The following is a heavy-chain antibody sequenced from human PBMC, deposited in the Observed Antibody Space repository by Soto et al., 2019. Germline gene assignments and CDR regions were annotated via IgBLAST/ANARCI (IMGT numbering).Heavy chain of an antibody. CDR3: ARDIGCSGGSCYPYYFDY. D-gene: IGHD2-15*01. CDR2: IIPIFGTA. CDR1: GGTFSSYA. Sequence: QVQLVQSGAKVKKPGSSVKVSCKASGGTFSSYAISWVRQAPGQGLEWMGGIIPIFGTANYAQKFQGRVTITADESTSTAYMELSSLRSEDTAVYYCARDIGCSGGSCYPYYFDYWGQGTLVTVSS. V-gene: IGHV1-69*12. J-gene: IGHJ4*02.